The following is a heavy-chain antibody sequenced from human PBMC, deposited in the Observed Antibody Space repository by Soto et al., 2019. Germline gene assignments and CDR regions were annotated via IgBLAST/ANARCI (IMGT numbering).Heavy chain of an antibody. CDR2: IYHSGST. D-gene: IGHD3-22*01. V-gene: IGHV4-4*02. CDR3: ASIKYYYDSSGGN. CDR1: GGSISSSNW. J-gene: IGHJ4*02. Sequence: ASETLSLTCAVSGGSISSSNWWSWVRQPPGKGLEWIGEIYHSGSTNYNPSLKSRVTISVDKSKNQFSLKLSSVTAADTAVYYCASIKYYYDSSGGNWGQGTLVTVSS.